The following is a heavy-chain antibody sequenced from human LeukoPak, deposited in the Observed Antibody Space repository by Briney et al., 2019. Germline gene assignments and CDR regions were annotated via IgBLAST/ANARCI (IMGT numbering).Heavy chain of an antibody. CDR2: IYYSGST. Sequence: SETLSLTCTVSGGSISSSSYYWGWIRQPPGKGLEWMGSIYYSGSTYYNPSLKSRVTISVDTSKNQFSLKLSSVTAADTAVYYCARLVIAAAASGEYYFDYWGQGTLATVSS. D-gene: IGHD6-13*01. V-gene: IGHV4-39*01. J-gene: IGHJ4*02. CDR1: GGSISSSSYY. CDR3: ARLVIAAAASGEYYFDY.